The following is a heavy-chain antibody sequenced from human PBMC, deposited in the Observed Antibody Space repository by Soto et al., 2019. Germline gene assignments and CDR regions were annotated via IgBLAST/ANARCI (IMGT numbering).Heavy chain of an antibody. CDR2: IYYSGST. CDR3: ARLYGDYGEFDY. D-gene: IGHD4-17*01. V-gene: IGHV4-31*03. Sequence: QVQLQESGPGLVKPSQTLSLTCTVSGGSISSGGYYWSWIRQHPGKGLEWIGYIYYSGSTYYNPSLKSRDTISIDTSKNQFSLKLSSVTAADTAVYYCARLYGDYGEFDYWGQGTLVTVSS. CDR1: GGSISSGGYY. J-gene: IGHJ4*02.